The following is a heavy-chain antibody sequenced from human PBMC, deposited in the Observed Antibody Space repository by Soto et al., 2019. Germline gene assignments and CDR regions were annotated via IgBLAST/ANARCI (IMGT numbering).Heavy chain of an antibody. J-gene: IGHJ4*02. V-gene: IGHV4-31*03. CDR1: RESINNGAYF. CDR3: VRGFVEAGMAFDY. Sequence: QVQLQESGPGLVKPSQTLSLTCSVSRESINNGAYFWSWIRQHPGKGLEWIGYVHASGTTYYNPSLRGRVALSIDTSKNQCYLSLKSVTAADTAVFFCVRGFVEAGMAFDYWGPGTLVTVSS. CDR2: VHASGTT. D-gene: IGHD3-3*01.